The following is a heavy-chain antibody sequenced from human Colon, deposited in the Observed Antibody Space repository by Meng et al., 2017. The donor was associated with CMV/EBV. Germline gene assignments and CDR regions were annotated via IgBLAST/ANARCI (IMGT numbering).Heavy chain of an antibody. D-gene: IGHD3-22*01. CDR1: GDFINNDY. J-gene: IGHJ4*02. CDR2: MSSSGDA. Sequence: QVQLQESGPGLVKSSETLSLTCTVSGDFINNDYWSWIRQPAGKDLEWIGQMSSSGDAKYNPSFNSRVSMSIDTSTNQFSLELSPVTAADTAVYYCARVHKPADLSDYGFDYWGRGTLVTVSS. V-gene: IGHV4-4*07. CDR3: ARVHKPADLSDYGFDY.